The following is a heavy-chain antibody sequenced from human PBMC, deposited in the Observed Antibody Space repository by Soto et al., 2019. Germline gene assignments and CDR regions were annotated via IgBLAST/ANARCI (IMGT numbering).Heavy chain of an antibody. D-gene: IGHD2-21*01. CDR3: RIHRPRSHYYYGMDV. CDR2: INHSGST. CDR1: GGSFSGYY. J-gene: IGHJ6*02. V-gene: IGHV4-34*01. Sequence: SETLSLTCAVYGGSFSGYYWSWIRQPPGKGLEWIGEINHSGSTNYNPSLKSRVTISVDTSKNQFSLKLSSVTAADTAVYYCRIHRPRSHYYYGMDVWGQGTTVTVSS.